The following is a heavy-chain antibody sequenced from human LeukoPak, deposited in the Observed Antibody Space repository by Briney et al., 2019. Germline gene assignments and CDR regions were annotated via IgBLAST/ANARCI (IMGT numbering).Heavy chain of an antibody. CDR2: IYPGDSDT. V-gene: IGHV5-51*01. D-gene: IGHD2-2*01. Sequence: KNGESLKISCKGSGYSFTSYWIGWVRQMPGKGLEWMGIIYPGDSDTRYSPSFQGQVTISADKSISTAYLQWSSLKASDTAMYYCARRRYCSSTSCLYLDPWGQGTLVTVSS. CDR3: ARRRYCSSTSCLYLDP. J-gene: IGHJ5*02. CDR1: GYSFTSYW.